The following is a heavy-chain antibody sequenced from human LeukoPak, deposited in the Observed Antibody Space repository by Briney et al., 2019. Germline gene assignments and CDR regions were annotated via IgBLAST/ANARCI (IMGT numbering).Heavy chain of an antibody. Sequence: SETLSLTCTVSGYSISSGYYWGWIRQPPGKGLEWIGSIYHSGSTYYNPSLKSRVTISVDTSKNQFSLKLSSVTAADTAVYYCARASSGEKWYYDFWSGRNHNNWFDPWGQGTLVTVSS. D-gene: IGHD3-3*01. CDR3: ARASSGEKWYYDFWSGRNHNNWFDP. CDR1: GYSISSGYY. J-gene: IGHJ5*02. CDR2: IYHSGST. V-gene: IGHV4-38-2*02.